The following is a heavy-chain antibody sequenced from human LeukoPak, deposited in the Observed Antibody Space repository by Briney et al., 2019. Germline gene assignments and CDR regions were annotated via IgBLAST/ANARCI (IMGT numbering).Heavy chain of an antibody. CDR2: ICYSGST. CDR1: GDSISSGNYY. V-gene: IGHV4-30-4*08. CDR3: ARDRDGYNFIDY. D-gene: IGHD5-24*01. Sequence: PSQTLSLTCNVSGDSISSGNYYWSWIRQPPGKGLEWIGYICYSGSTYYNPSLKSRITISVDTSQNQFSLKLSSVTAADTAVYYCARDRDGYNFIDYWGQGTLVTVSS. J-gene: IGHJ4*02.